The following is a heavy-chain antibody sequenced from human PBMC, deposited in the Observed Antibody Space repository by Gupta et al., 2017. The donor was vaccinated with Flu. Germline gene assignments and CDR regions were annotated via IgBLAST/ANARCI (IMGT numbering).Heavy chain of an antibody. CDR3: AKGAARGYSYGLEY. CDR2: ISGSGGST. J-gene: IGHJ4*02. V-gene: IGHV3-23*01. CDR1: SCA. D-gene: IGHD5-18*01. Sequence: SCAMSWVRQAPGKGLEWVSAISGSGGSTYYADSGKGRFTIYRDKSKNTLYLQMNRLRDEDKAVYYCAKGAARGYSYGLEYWGQGTLVTVSS.